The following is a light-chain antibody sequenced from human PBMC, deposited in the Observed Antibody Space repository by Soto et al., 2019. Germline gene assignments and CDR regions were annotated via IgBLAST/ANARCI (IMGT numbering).Light chain of an antibody. J-gene: IGKJ2*02. CDR3: QQYWSSPWT. Sequence: IVLTQSPGTLSLSPGERATLSCRASQSISSSYLAWYQQKPGQAPRLLIYGACSRATSIPDRCSGSGSGTDFTRTISRLEPEDFEVYYCQQYWSSPWTFGQGTKLEIK. CDR2: GAC. V-gene: IGKV3-20*01. CDR1: QSISSSY.